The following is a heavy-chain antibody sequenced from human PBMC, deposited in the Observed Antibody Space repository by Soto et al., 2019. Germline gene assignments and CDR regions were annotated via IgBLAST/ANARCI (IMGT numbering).Heavy chain of an antibody. J-gene: IGHJ4*02. CDR3: ARDRDGYNYRDLDY. Sequence: ASVKVSCTASGYTFTSYGISWVRQAPGQGLEWMGWISAYNGNTNYAQKLQGRVTMTTDTSTSTAYMELRSLRSDDTAGYYCARDRDGYNYRDLDYWGQGTLVTVSS. V-gene: IGHV1-18*01. CDR2: ISAYNGNT. CDR1: GYTFTSYG. D-gene: IGHD5-12*01.